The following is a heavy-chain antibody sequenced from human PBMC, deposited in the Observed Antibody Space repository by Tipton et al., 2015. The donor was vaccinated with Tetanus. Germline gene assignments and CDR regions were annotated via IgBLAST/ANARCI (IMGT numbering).Heavy chain of an antibody. V-gene: IGHV4-4*07. CDR1: GGSSHSYF. CDR2: IYSGGST. D-gene: IGHD2-15*01. J-gene: IGHJ3*02. Sequence: TLSLTCTVSGGSSHSYFWSWIRQSAGRGLEWIGRIYSGGSTNYNPSLKSRVTMSMDTSKSQLSLKLKSVTVADTAVYFCARVLRYSTSGGWDDAFDIWGQGTRVTVSS. CDR3: ARVLRYSTSGGWDDAFDI.